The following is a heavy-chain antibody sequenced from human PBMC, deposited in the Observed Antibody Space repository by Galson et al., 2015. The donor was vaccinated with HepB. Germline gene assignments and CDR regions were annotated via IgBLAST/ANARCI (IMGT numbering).Heavy chain of an antibody. V-gene: IGHV1-69*17. CDR3: ARDGLDIDYVEEGVPFDI. CDR2: IVPIFDIP. Sequence: SCKASGGTFNAYSINWVRQAPGQGLEWMGGIVPIFDIPNYAQKFQGRVTITADKSTSTAYLELSSLRSEDTAIYYCARDGLDIDYVEEGVPFDIWGQGTMVTVSS. CDR1: GGTFNAYS. D-gene: IGHD4-17*01. J-gene: IGHJ3*02.